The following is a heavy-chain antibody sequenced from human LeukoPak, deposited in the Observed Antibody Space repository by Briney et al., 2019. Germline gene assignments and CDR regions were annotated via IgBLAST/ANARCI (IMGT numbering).Heavy chain of an antibody. V-gene: IGHV1-18*01. CDR3: ARVPRRGERFDP. CDR1: GYTFTTYN. D-gene: IGHD3-10*01. J-gene: IGHJ5*02. CDR2: ISGYNGNT. Sequence: ASVKVSCKASGYTFTTYNINWVRQAPGQGLEWMGWISGYNGNTNYAQKFQGRVTMSRNTSISTAYMELGSLRSEDTAVYYCARVPRRGERFDPWGQGTLVTVSS.